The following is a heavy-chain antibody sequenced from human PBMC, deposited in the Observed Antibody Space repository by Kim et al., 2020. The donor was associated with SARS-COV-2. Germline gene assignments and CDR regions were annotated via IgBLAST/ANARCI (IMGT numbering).Heavy chain of an antibody. V-gene: IGHV4-59*13. CDR3: ARVGSSSFVDV. CDR1: GGSISSYY. Sequence: SETLSLTCTVSGGSISSYYWSWIRQPPGKGLEWIGYIYYSGSTNYNPSLKSRVTISVDTSKNQFSLKLSSVTAADTAVYYCARVGSSSFVDVWGQGTTVTVSS. CDR2: IYYSGST. D-gene: IGHD6-13*01. J-gene: IGHJ6*02.